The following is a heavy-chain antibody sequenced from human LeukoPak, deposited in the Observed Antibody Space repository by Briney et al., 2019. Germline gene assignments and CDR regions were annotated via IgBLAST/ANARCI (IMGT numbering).Heavy chain of an antibody. J-gene: IGHJ4*02. CDR2: INPNSGGT. CDR1: GYTFIGYY. D-gene: IGHD6-19*01. V-gene: IGHV1-2*02. CDR3: ARVSHSSGWYEGYYFDY. Sequence: GASVKVSCKASGYTFIGYYMHWVRQAPGQGLEGMGWINPNSGGTNYAQKFQGRVTMTRDTSISTAYMELSRLRSDDTAVYYCARVSHSSGWYEGYYFDYWGQGTLVTVSS.